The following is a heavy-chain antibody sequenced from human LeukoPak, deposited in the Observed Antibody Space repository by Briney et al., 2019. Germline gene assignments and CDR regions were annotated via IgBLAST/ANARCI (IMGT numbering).Heavy chain of an antibody. CDR2: IYYSGST. D-gene: IGHD6-19*01. Sequence: KPSETLSLTCTVSGGSISSSSYYWGWIRQPPGKGLEWIGSIYYSGSTYYNPSLKSRVTISVDTSKNQSSLKLSSVTAADTAVYYCARHLAVATPSGFDYWGQGTLVTVSS. V-gene: IGHV4-39*01. CDR1: GGSISSSSYY. J-gene: IGHJ4*02. CDR3: ARHLAVATPSGFDY.